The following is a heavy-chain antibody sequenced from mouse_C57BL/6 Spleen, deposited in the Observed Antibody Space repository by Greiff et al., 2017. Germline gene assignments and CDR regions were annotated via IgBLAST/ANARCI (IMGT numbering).Heavy chain of an antibody. CDR1: GYTFTSYW. Sequence: QVQLQQPGAELVRPGSSVKLSCKASGYTFTSYWMDWVKQRPGQGLEWIGNIYPSDSETHYNQKFKEKAKLTVDKSSSTAYMQRSSLTSEDSAVYYCARRLGGYFDYWGQGTTLTVSS. J-gene: IGHJ2*01. D-gene: IGHD3-1*01. CDR2: IYPSDSET. V-gene: IGHV1-61*01. CDR3: ARRLGGYFDY.